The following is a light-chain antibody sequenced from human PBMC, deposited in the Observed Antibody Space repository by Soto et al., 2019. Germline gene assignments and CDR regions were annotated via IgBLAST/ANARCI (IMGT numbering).Light chain of an antibody. Sequence: DIQMTQSPSTLSASVGDRVTITCRASQSVGSWLAWYQQKPGNAPKLLIYKASRLESGVPSRFSGSESGTEFTLTISNLQPDDFATYSCQQYHKFWTFGQGTKVEIK. CDR3: QQYHKFWT. J-gene: IGKJ1*01. CDR1: QSVGSW. CDR2: KAS. V-gene: IGKV1-5*03.